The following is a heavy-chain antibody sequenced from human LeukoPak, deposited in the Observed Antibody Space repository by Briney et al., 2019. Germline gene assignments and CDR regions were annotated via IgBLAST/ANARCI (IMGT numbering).Heavy chain of an antibody. J-gene: IGHJ4*02. CDR1: GGTFSSYA. D-gene: IGHD2-15*01. V-gene: IGHV1-46*01. CDR3: ARGWPTHFDY. Sequence: ASVKASCKASGGTFSSYAISWVRQAPGQGLEWMGIINPSGGSTSYAQKFQGRVTMTRDMSTSTVYMELSSLRSEDTAVYYCARGWPTHFDYWGQGTLVTVSS. CDR2: INPSGGST.